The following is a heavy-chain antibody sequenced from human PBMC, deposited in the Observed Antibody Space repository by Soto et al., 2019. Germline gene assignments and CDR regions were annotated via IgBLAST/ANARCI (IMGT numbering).Heavy chain of an antibody. D-gene: IGHD3-22*01. V-gene: IGHV3-23*01. CDR2: ISGRGGST. CDR3: AKAAMTLVVIRLDS. Sequence: PGGSLRLSSAASGFTFSNYAMNWVRQAPGKGLEWVSTISGRGGSTYYADSVKGRFTISRDNSKNILYLQMNGLRAEDTAVYYCAKAAMTLVVIRLDSWGQGTLVTVSS. CDR1: GFTFSNYA. J-gene: IGHJ4*02.